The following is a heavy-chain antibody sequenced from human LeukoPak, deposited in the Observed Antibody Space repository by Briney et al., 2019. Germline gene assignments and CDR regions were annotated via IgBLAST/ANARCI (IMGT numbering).Heavy chain of an antibody. D-gene: IGHD6-6*01. CDR3: ARESRAARPNSPLCYFDY. J-gene: IGHJ4*02. V-gene: IGHV1-69*05. CDR2: IIPIFGTA. CDR1: GGTFSSYA. Sequence: GASVKVSCKASGGTFSSYAISWVRQAPGQGLEWMGGIIPIFGTANYAQKFQGRVTITTDESTSTAYMELSSLRSEDTAVYYCARESRAARPNSPLCYFDYWGQGTLVTVSS.